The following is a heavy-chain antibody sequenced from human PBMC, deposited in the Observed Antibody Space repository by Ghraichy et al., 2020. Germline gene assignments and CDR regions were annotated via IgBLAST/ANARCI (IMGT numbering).Heavy chain of an antibody. CDR2: INHSGST. J-gene: IGHJ4*02. CDR1: GGSFSGYY. Sequence: GSLRLSCAVYGGSFSGYYWSWIRQPPGKGLEWIGEINHSGSTNYNPSLKSRVTISVDTSKNQFSLKLSSVTVADTAVYYCARVEAVMVRGVIIAYFDYWGQGTLVTVSS. D-gene: IGHD3-10*01. CDR3: ARVEAVMVRGVIIAYFDY. V-gene: IGHV4-34*01.